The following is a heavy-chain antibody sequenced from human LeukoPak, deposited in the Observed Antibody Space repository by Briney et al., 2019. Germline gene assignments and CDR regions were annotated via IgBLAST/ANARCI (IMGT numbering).Heavy chain of an antibody. Sequence: GGSLRLSCAASGFTFSSYSMNWVRQAPGKGLEWVSSISSTSSYIYYADSVKGRFTISRDNAKNSLYLQMKSLRAEDTAVYYCARERQLERLAFGKEGSAFDYWGQGTLVTVSS. CDR1: GFTFSSYS. J-gene: IGHJ4*02. CDR3: ARERQLERLAFGKEGSAFDY. V-gene: IGHV3-21*01. D-gene: IGHD1-1*01. CDR2: ISSTSSYI.